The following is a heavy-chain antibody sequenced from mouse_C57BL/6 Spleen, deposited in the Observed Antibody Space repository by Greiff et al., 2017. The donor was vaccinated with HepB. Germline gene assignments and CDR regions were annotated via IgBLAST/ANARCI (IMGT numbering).Heavy chain of an antibody. CDR2: IDPSDSET. D-gene: IGHD2-2*01. CDR3: ARSGYDVGFAY. V-gene: IGHV1-52*01. J-gene: IGHJ3*01. CDR1: GYTFTSYW. Sequence: QVQLQQPGAELVRPGSSVKLSCKASGYTFTSYWMHWVKQRPIQGLEWIGNIDPSDSETHYNQKFKDKATLTVDKSSSTAYMQLSSLTSEDSAVYYCARSGYDVGFAYWGQGTLVTVSA.